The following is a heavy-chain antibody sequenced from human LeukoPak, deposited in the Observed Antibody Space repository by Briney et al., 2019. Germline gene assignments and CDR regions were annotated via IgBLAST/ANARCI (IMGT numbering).Heavy chain of an antibody. Sequence: PGGSLRLSCTASGFTFSSYAMSWVRQAPGKGLEWVSAISGSGGSTYYADSVKGRFTISRDNSKNTLYLQMNSLRAEDTAVYYCAKLGQQLVRGQVVYWGQGTLVTVSS. CDR1: GFTFSSYA. CDR2: ISGSGGST. D-gene: IGHD6-13*01. V-gene: IGHV3-23*01. CDR3: AKLGQQLVRGQVVY. J-gene: IGHJ4*02.